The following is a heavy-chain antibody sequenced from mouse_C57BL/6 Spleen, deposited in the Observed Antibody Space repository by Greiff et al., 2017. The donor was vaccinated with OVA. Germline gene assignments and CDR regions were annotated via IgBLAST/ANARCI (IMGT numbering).Heavy chain of an antibody. CDR3: ARSDYCGSYYFDD. J-gene: IGHJ2*01. V-gene: IGHV1-69*01. CDR2: IDPSDSYT. D-gene: IGHD1-1*01. CDR1: GYTFTSYW. Sequence: QVQLQQSGAELVMPGASVKLSCKASGYTFTSYWMHWVKQRPGQGLEWMGEIDPSDSYTNYNQKFKGKSTLTVDKSSSTAYMQLSSLTSEDSAVYYWARSDYCGSYYFDDWGQGTTLSVSS.